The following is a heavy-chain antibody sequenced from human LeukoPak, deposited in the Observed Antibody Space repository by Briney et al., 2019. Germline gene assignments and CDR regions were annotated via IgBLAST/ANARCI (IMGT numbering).Heavy chain of an antibody. CDR2: ISSNGGST. V-gene: IGHV3-64*01. J-gene: IGHJ3*02. Sequence: GGSLRLSCAASGFTFSSYAMHWVRQAPGKGLEYVSAISSNGGSTYYANSVKGRFTISRDNSKNTLYLQMGSLRAEDTAVYYCAKWVVVMNAFDIWGQGTMVTVSS. CDR3: AKWVVVMNAFDI. D-gene: IGHD3-22*01. CDR1: GFTFSSYA.